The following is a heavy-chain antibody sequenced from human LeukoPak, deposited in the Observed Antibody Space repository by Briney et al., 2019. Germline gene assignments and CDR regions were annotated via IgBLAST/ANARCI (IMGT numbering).Heavy chain of an antibody. D-gene: IGHD3-3*01. CDR3: ATVRGIFRVVTHRLPFDY. V-gene: IGHV1-2*02. CDR1: GYTFTGYY. Sequence: ASVKVSCKASGYTFTGYYMHWVRQAPGQGLEWMGWINPNSGGTNYAQKFQGRVTMTRDTSISTAYMELSRLRSDDTAVYYYATVRGIFRVVTHRLPFDYWGQGTLVTVSS. CDR2: INPNSGGT. J-gene: IGHJ4*02.